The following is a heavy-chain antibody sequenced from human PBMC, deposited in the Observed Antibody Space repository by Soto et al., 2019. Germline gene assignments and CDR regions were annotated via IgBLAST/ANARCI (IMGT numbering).Heavy chain of an antibody. CDR3: ARMRWIQLWFNWFDP. V-gene: IGHV4-39*01. CDR2: IYYSGST. D-gene: IGHD5-18*01. J-gene: IGHJ5*02. CDR1: GGSISSSSYY. Sequence: SETLSLTCTVSGGSISSSSYYWGWIRQPPGKGLEWIGSIYYSGSTYYNPSLKSRVTISVDTSKNQSSLKLSSVTAADTAVYYCARMRWIQLWFNWFDPWGQGTLVTVSS.